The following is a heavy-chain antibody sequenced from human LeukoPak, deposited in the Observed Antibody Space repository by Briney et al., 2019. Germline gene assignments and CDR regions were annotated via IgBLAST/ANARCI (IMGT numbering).Heavy chain of an antibody. J-gene: IGHJ4*02. V-gene: IGHV1-2*02. CDR3: AVSYYGSGSYYFDY. D-gene: IGHD3-10*01. CDR2: IIPNSGGT. Sequence: GSSVKVSCKASGGTFSSYAISWVRQAPGQGLEWMGGIIPNSGGTNYAQKFQGRVTMTRDTSISTAYMELSRLRSDDTAVYYCAVSYYGSGSYYFDYWGQGTLVTVSS. CDR1: GGTFSSYA.